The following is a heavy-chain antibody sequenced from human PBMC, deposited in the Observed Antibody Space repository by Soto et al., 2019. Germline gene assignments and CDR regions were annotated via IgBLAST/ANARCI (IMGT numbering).Heavy chain of an antibody. CDR2: ISSRSSYT. CDR3: ARGAEDYALDI. Sequence: QVQLVESGGGLVKPGGSLRLSCAASGFSFSDYYMSWIRQSPGKGLEWVSYISSRSSYTNYADSVKGRFAISRDDAKNSLYLQTSSLRAEDTAVYYCARGAEDYALDIWGQGTMVTVSS. J-gene: IGHJ3*02. V-gene: IGHV3-11*05. CDR1: GFSFSDYY.